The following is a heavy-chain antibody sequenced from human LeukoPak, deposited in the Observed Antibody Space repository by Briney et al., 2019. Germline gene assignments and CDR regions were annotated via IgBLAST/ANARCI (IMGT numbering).Heavy chain of an antibody. J-gene: IGHJ4*02. V-gene: IGHV3-23*01. CDR2: ISGSGGST. Sequence: GGSLRLSCAASGFTFSSYAMSWVRQAPGKGLEWVSAISGSGGSTYYADSVKGRFTISRDNSKNTLYLQMNSLRAEDTAVYYCAKITAYYYDSSGYYYFDYGGQGTLVTVSS. CDR1: GFTFSSYA. D-gene: IGHD3-22*01. CDR3: AKITAYYYDSSGYYYFDY.